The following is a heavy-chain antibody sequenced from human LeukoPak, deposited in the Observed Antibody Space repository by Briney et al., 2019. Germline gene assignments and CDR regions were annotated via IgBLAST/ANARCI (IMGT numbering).Heavy chain of an antibody. CDR3: ARDRPNYYGSDGHYYRRDGDY. V-gene: IGHV3-23*01. Sequence: GGSLRLSCAASGFTFSIYAMSWVRQAPGKGLQWVSSITSRGESTWYVDSVKGRFTITRDNSENTPYLQMHSLGAEDTAVYYCARDRPNYYGSDGHYYRRDGDYWGRGTLVSVSS. J-gene: IGHJ4*02. CDR1: GFTFSIYA. D-gene: IGHD3-22*01. CDR2: ITSRGEST.